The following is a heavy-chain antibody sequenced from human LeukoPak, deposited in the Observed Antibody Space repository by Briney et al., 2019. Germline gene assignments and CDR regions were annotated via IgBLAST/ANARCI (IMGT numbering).Heavy chain of an antibody. CDR1: GFTFINYG. D-gene: IGHD5-24*01. CDR3: AKGLELHYYYYYMDV. CDR2: IWYDGSNK. J-gene: IGHJ6*03. V-gene: IGHV3-33*06. Sequence: GGSLRLSCAASGFTFINYGMHWVRQAPGKGLEWVAVIWYDGSNKYYADSVKGRFTISRDNSKNTLYLQMNSLRADDTAVYYCAKGLELHYYYYYMDVWGKGTTVTVSS.